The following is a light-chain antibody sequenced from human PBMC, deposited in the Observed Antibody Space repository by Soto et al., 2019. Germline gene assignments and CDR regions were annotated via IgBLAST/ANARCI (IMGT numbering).Light chain of an antibody. V-gene: IGLV2-14*01. Sequence: QSVLTQPASVSGSPGQSITISCTGTSSDVGGYNYVSWYQHHPGKVPKLMIYEVSNRPLGISNRFSGSKSGNTASLTISGLQSEDEADYYCSSYTTSYTQVFGGGTKHTVL. CDR3: SSYTTSYTQV. J-gene: IGLJ2*01. CDR1: SSDVGGYNY. CDR2: EVS.